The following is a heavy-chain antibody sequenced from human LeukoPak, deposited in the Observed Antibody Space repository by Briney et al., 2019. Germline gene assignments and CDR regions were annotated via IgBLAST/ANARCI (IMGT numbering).Heavy chain of an antibody. Sequence: SDTLSLTCAVSGYSISSSNWWGWIRQPPGKGLEWIGYIYYSGSAYYNASPKSRVTMSVDTSKNQFSLKLSSVTAVDTAVYYCARNQAVAGNHGALDIWGQGTMVTVSS. CDR2: IYYSGSA. CDR1: GYSISSSNW. D-gene: IGHD6-19*01. J-gene: IGHJ3*02. V-gene: IGHV4-28*01. CDR3: ARNQAVAGNHGALDI.